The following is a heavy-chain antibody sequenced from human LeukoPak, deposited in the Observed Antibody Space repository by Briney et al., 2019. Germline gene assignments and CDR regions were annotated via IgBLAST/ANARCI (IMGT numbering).Heavy chain of an antibody. V-gene: IGHV1-46*01. Sequence: ASVKVSCKASGYTFTSCYMHWVRQAPGQGLEWMGIINPSGGSTSYAQKFQGRVTMTRDTSTSTVYMELSSLRSEDTAVYYCARGAYYDFHYYYYYMDVWGKGTTVTVSS. CDR1: GYTFTSCY. D-gene: IGHD3-3*01. CDR2: INPSGGST. CDR3: ARGAYYDFHYYYYYMDV. J-gene: IGHJ6*03.